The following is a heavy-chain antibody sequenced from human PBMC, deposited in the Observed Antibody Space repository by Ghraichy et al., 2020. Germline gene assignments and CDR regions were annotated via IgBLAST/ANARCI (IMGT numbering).Heavy chain of an antibody. CDR2: IFPGDSET. V-gene: IGHV5-51*01. J-gene: IGHJ6*02. CDR3: PRGTYGLDV. CDR1: GYRFTNYW. D-gene: IGHD3/OR15-3a*01. Sequence: GESLNISCKGSGYRFTNYWIGWVRQMPGKGLEGMGIIFPGDSETRYSPSFQGQVSISADKSISTASLQSSSLKASYTAMYYCPRGTYGLDVWGQGTTVTVAS.